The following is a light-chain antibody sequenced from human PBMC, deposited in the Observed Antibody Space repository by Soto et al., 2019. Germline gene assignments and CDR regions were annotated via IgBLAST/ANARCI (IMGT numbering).Light chain of an antibody. CDR2: AAS. Sequence: DIQLTQSPSFLSASVGDRVTITCRASQGISSYLAWYQQKPGKAPKLLIYAASTLQGGVPSRFSGSGSGTDITLTISSLQPEDFATYYCQQVNSYPLTFGGGTEVEIE. CDR3: QQVNSYPLT. V-gene: IGKV1-9*01. J-gene: IGKJ4*01. CDR1: QGISSY.